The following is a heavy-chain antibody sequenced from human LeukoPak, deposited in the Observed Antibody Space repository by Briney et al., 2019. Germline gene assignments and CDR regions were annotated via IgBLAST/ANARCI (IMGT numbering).Heavy chain of an antibody. CDR3: ARDRGTYEFDY. J-gene: IGHJ4*02. D-gene: IGHD1-26*01. CDR2: INPNSGGT. V-gene: IGHV1-2*02. Sequence: ASVKVSCKASGYTSSDYYMHWVRQAPGQGLEWMGWINPNSGGTNYAQKFQGRVTMTRDTSISTAYMELRRLRSDDTAVYYCARDRGTYEFDYWGQGTPVTVSS. CDR1: GYTSSDYY.